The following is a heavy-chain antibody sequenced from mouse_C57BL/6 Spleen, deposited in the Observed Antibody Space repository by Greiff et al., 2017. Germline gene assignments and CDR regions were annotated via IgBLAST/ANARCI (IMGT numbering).Heavy chain of an antibody. Sequence: EVQLLESGGGLVQPGGSLKLSCAASGIDFSRYWMSWVRRAPGKGLEWIGEINPDSSTINYAPSLKDKFIISRDNAKNTLYLQMSKVRSEDTALYYCARPKDNYGSSYGYFDVWGTGTTVTVSS. CDR2: INPDSSTI. V-gene: IGHV4-1*01. CDR1: GIDFSRYW. J-gene: IGHJ1*03. CDR3: ARPKDNYGSSYGYFDV. D-gene: IGHD1-1*01.